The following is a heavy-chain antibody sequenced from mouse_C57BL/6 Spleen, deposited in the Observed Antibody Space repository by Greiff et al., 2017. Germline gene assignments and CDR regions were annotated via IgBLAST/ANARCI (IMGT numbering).Heavy chain of an antibody. D-gene: IGHD2-4*01. V-gene: IGHV3-6*01. CDR2: ISYDGSN. CDR3: ARSDYAWFAY. CDR1: GYSITSGYY. Sequence: EVHLVESGPGLVKPSQSLSLTCSVTGYSITSGYYWNWIRQFPGNKLEWMGYISYDGSNNYNPSLKNQISITRDTSKNQFFLKLNSVTTEYTATYFCARSDYAWFAYWGQGTLVTVSA. J-gene: IGHJ3*01.